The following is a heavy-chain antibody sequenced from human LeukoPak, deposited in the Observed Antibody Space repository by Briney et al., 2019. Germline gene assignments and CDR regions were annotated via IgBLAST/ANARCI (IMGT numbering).Heavy chain of an antibody. V-gene: IGHV3-9*01. CDR2: INWKSNNI. Sequence: GGSLRLSCAASGFTFGDYAMHWVRQAPGKGLEWVSGINWKSNNIGYADSVKGRFTISRDNAKNSLYLQMNPLRTEDTALYYCARDRAGYFYAMDVWGQGTSVTVSS. J-gene: IGHJ6*02. CDR3: ARDRAGYFYAMDV. CDR1: GFTFGDYA. D-gene: IGHD6-13*01.